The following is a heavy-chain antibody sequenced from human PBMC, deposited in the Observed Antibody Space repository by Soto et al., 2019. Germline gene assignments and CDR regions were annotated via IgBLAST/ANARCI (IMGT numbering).Heavy chain of an antibody. CDR1: GFTFSSYA. CDR3: AKGVSWGENYHFDY. J-gene: IGHJ4*02. Sequence: EVQLLESGGGLVQPGGSLRLSCAASGFTFSSYAMSWVRQAPGKGLEWVSAISGSGGSTYYADSVKGRFTISRDNSKNTLYLQMNSPSAEDTSVHYCAKGVSWGENYHFDYWGQGTLVTVFS. V-gene: IGHV3-23*01. CDR2: ISGSGGST. D-gene: IGHD3-16*01.